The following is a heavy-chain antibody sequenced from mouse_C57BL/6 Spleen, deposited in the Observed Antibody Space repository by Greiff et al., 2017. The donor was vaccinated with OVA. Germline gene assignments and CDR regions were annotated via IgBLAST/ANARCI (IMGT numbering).Heavy chain of an antibody. V-gene: IGHV1-22*01. D-gene: IGHD6-5*01. CDR1: GYTFTDYN. Sequence: VRLQQSGPELVKPGASVKMSCKASGYTFTDYNMHWVKQSHGKSLEWIGYINPNNGGTSYNQKFKGKATLTVNKSSSTAYMELRSLTSEDSAVYYCARGRDGLSGAMDYWGQGTSVTVSS. CDR2: INPNNGGT. CDR3: ARGRDGLSGAMDY. J-gene: IGHJ4*01.